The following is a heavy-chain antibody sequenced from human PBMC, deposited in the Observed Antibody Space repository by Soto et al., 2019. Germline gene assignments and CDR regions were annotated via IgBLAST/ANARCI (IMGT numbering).Heavy chain of an antibody. CDR2: IYPGDFDT. Sequence: PGESLKISCKGSGYTFTSHWIGWVRQMPGKGLEWMGIIYPGDFDTRYSPSFQGQVTVSADKSISTAYLQWSSLKASDTAMYYCAVGWSDYGSHLFALWGRGTLDTVSS. CDR1: GYTFTSHW. CDR3: AVGWSDYGSHLFAL. J-gene: IGHJ2*01. D-gene: IGHD4-17*01. V-gene: IGHV5-51*01.